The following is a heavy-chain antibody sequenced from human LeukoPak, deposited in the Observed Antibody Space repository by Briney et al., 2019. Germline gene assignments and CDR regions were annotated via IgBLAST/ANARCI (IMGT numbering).Heavy chain of an antibody. V-gene: IGHV4-34*01. D-gene: IGHD6-13*01. Sequence: KPSETLSLTCAVYGGSFSGYYWSWIRQPPGKGLEWIGEINHSGSTNYNPSLKSRVTISVDTSKNQFSLKLSSVTAADTAVYYCARGARIAAAGLRSVWFDPWGQGTLVTVSS. CDR2: INHSGST. J-gene: IGHJ5*02. CDR3: ARGARIAAAGLRSVWFDP. CDR1: GGSFSGYY.